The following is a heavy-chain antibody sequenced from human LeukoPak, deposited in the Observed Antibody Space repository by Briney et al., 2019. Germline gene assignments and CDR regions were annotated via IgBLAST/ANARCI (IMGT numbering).Heavy chain of an antibody. Sequence: SETLSLTCTVSGGSISSSSYYWGWIRQPPGKGLEWIGSIYYSGSTYYNPSLKSRVTISVDTSKNQFSLKLSSVTAADTAVYYCARDPAGWGAYWGQGTLVTVSS. V-gene: IGHV4-39*07. D-gene: IGHD1-26*01. J-gene: IGHJ4*02. CDR3: ARDPAGWGAY. CDR1: GGSISSSSYY. CDR2: IYYSGST.